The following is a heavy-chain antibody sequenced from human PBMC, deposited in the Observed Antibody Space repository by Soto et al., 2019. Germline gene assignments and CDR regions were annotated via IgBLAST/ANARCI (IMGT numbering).Heavy chain of an antibody. CDR3: ASQAVVTQINNYFDP. CDR2: IYHGGTT. Sequence: QLQLQESVPGLVKPSETLSLICSVSGGSITTSSYYWGWIRQPPGKGLEWIGTIYHGGTTYYNPSLRSRVPMSVDTSKNQFSLDLTSVTDADTAVYYCASQAVVTQINNYFDPWGPGTLVTVSS. CDR1: GGSITTSSYY. J-gene: IGHJ5*02. D-gene: IGHD3-22*01. V-gene: IGHV4-39*01.